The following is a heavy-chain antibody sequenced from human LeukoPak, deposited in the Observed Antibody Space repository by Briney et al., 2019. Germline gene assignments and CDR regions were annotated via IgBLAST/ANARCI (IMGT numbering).Heavy chain of an antibody. V-gene: IGHV3-23*01. CDR2: FSGSGGTT. J-gene: IGHJ6*03. Sequence: GGSLRLSCAASGFTFSSYAMNWVRQAPGRGLEWVSGFSGSGGTTYYADSVKGRFTISRDNSKNTMYLQMNSLRAEDTAVYYCANGNRCTSPNCLGYYYFYMDVWGKGTTVTVSS. CDR3: ANGNRCTSPNCLGYYYFYMDV. D-gene: IGHD2-8*01. CDR1: GFTFSSYA.